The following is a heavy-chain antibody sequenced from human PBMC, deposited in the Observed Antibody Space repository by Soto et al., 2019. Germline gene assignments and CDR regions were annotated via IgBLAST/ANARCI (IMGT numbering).Heavy chain of an antibody. V-gene: IGHV4-39*01. CDR3: ATYSSSWYVVY. CDR1: GGSSSSSSYY. CDR2: IYYSGST. D-gene: IGHD6-13*01. J-gene: IGHJ4*02. Sequence: SETLSLTCTVSGGSSSSSSYYWGWIRQPPGKGLEWIGSIYYSGSTYYNPSLKSRVTISVDTSKNQFSLKLSSVTAADTAVYYCATYSSSWYVVYWGQGTLVTVSS.